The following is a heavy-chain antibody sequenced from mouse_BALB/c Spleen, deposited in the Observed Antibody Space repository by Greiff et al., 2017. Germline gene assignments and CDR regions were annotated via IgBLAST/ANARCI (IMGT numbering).Heavy chain of an antibody. V-gene: IGHV2-9*02. Sequence: VKVVESGPGLVAPSQSLSITCTVSGFSLTSYGVHWVRQPPGKGLEWLGVIWAGGSTNYNSALMSRLSISKDNSKSQVFLKMNSLQTDDTAMYYCARRGDGAWFAYWGQGTLVTVSA. J-gene: IGHJ3*01. CDR2: IWAGGST. CDR3: ARRGDGAWFAY. CDR1: GFSLTSYG.